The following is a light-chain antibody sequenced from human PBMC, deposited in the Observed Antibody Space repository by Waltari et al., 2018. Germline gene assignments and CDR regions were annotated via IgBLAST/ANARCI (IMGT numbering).Light chain of an antibody. Sequence: QSALTQPASVSGSPGQSITLSCTGTRSAVGGSNFFSWSQHHPGKAPKLMIYDVSKRPSGVSNRFSGSKSGNTASLTISGLQAEDESDYYCSSHTSSSTVVFGGGTKLTVL. V-gene: IGLV2-14*03. CDR1: RSAVGGSNF. J-gene: IGLJ2*01. CDR3: SSHTSSSTVV. CDR2: DVS.